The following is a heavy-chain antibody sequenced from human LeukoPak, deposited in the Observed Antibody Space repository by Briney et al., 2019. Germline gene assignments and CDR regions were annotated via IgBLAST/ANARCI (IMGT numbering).Heavy chain of an antibody. CDR1: GFTFSSYA. J-gene: IGHJ4*02. CDR3: VRDGGYYGPDS. CDR2: INQVASEK. V-gene: IGHV3-7*04. Sequence: PGGSLRLSCAASGFTFSSYAMTWVRQAPGKGLEWVANINQVASEKNYVDSVKGRFTISRDNAKNSLYLQMNSVRAEDTAMYYCVRDGGYYGPDSWGQGALVSVSS. D-gene: IGHD3-10*01.